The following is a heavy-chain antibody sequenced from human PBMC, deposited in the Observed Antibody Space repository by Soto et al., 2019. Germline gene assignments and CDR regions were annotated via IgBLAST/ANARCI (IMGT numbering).Heavy chain of an antibody. D-gene: IGHD1-26*01. CDR2: IIPIFGTA. CDR3: ARDGGRHAGGIDY. V-gene: IGHV1-69*01. Sequence: QVQLVQSGAEVKKPGSSVKVSCKASGGTFSSYSINWVRQAPGQGLEWMGEIIPIFGTANYAQKFQGRVTITADESTSTASRELSSLRCEDAAVYYCARDGGRHAGGIDYWGQGTLVTVSS. CDR1: GGTFSSYS. J-gene: IGHJ4*02.